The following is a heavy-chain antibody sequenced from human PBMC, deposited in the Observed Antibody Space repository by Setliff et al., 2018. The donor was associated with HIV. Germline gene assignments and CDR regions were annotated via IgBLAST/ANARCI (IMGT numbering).Heavy chain of an antibody. D-gene: IGHD3-9*01. CDR1: GDSVNSYNYY. J-gene: IGHJ4*02. CDR2: IYYSGSS. V-gene: IGHV4-31*03. Sequence: PSETLSLTCKVSGDSVNSYNYYWSWIRQHPGKGLEWIGYIYYSGSSYYNPSVRSRVIMSLDTSGNHFSLKLSSVTAADTAVYYCVRNSFDYVEEEWGQGTQVTVSS. CDR3: VRNSFDYVEEE.